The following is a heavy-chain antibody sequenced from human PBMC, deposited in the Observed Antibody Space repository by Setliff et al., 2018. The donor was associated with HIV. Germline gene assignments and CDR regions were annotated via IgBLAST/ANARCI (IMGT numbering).Heavy chain of an antibody. CDR1: GFSFSSYS. V-gene: IGHV3-48*04. CDR2: ISPSSTII. Sequence: GGSLRLSCGASGFSFSSYSMNWVRQAPGKGLEWVSYISPSSTIIYYPDSVKGRFTTSRDNARNSLYLDMNTLRAEDTALYYCARSRSTRDAFDTWGQGTMVTVSS. D-gene: IGHD2-2*01. J-gene: IGHJ3*02. CDR3: ARSRSTRDAFDT.